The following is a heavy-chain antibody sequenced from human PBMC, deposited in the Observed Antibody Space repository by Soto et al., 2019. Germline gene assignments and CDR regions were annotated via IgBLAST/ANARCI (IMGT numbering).Heavy chain of an antibody. CDR3: ARGGWAGGWGFDF. D-gene: IGHD6-19*01. CDR1: GFTFSSYA. Sequence: QSGGSLRLSCAASGFTFSSYAMHWVRQAPGKGLEWVALVSFEGSDKFYADSVKGRFTVFRDNSKNTLYLQMNSLRPDDTAAYYCARGGWAGGWGFDFWGQGTLVTVSS. V-gene: IGHV3-30-3*01. CDR2: VSFEGSDK. J-gene: IGHJ4*01.